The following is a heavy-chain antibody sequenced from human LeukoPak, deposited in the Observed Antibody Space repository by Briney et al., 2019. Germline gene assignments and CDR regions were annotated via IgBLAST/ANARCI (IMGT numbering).Heavy chain of an antibody. D-gene: IGHD3-22*01. CDR3: ARGQSKVVMSAFDI. Sequence: SETLSLTCTVSGGSISGYYWSWIRQPPGKGLEWIGYIYYSGSTNYNPSLKSRVTISVDTSKNQFSLKLSSVTAADTAVYYCARGQSKVVMSAFDIWGQGTMVTVSS. V-gene: IGHV4-59*01. J-gene: IGHJ3*02. CDR2: IYYSGST. CDR1: GGSISGYY.